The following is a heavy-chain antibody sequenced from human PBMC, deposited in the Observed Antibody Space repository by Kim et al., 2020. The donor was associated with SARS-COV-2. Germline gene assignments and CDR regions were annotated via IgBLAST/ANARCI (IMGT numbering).Heavy chain of an antibody. J-gene: IGHJ6*01. CDR1: GYTLTELS. D-gene: IGHD6-19*01. Sequence: ASVKVSCKVSGYTLTELSMHWVRQAPGKGLEWMGGFDPEDGETIYAQKFQGRVTMTEDTSTDTAYMELGSLRSEDTAVYYCATGVEVVGRSSDYYYYYGMNDGGKGPRSPSPQ. V-gene: IGHV1-24*01. CDR2: FDPEDGET. CDR3: ATGVEVVGRSSDYYYYYGMN.